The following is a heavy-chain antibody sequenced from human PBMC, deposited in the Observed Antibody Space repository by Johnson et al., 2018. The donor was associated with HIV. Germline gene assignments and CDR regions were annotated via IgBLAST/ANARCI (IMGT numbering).Heavy chain of an antibody. J-gene: IGHJ3*02. CDR1: GFTFSSYA. D-gene: IGHD2-8*01. V-gene: IGHV3-30-3*01. CDR3: ARGEEGVDAFDI. CDR2: ISYDGSNK. Sequence: QVQLVESGGGVVQPGRSLRLSCAASGFTFSSYAMHWVRQAPGKGLEWVAVISYDGSNKYYADSVMGRFTISRDNSKNTLYLQMNSLRAEDTAVYYCARGEEGVDAFDIWGQGTMVTVSS.